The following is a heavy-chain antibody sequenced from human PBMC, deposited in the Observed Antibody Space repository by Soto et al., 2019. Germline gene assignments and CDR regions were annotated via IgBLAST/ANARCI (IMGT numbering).Heavy chain of an antibody. CDR3: ARSPSSSWYGGGAFEI. V-gene: IGHV4-4*02. J-gene: IGHJ3*02. D-gene: IGHD6-13*01. CDR2: ISHSGST. Sequence: SETLSLTCAVSGASISSSNWWTWVRQPPGKGLEWIGEISHSGSTNYNPSLKSRITISVDRSKKQFSLELRSVTAADTAAYYCARSPSSSWYGGGAFEIWGHGTMVTVSS. CDR1: GASISSSNW.